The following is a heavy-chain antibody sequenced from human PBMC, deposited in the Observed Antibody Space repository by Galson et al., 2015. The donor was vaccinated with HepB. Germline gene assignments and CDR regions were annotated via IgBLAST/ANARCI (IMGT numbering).Heavy chain of an antibody. CDR3: ATAPSCSGSYGSPEGY. J-gene: IGHJ4*02. V-gene: IGHV1-24*01. D-gene: IGHD1-26*01. CDR1: GYTLTELS. CDR2: FDPEDGET. Sequence: SVKVSCKVSGYTLTELSMHWVRQAPGKGLEWMGGFDPEDGETIYAQKFQGRVTMTEDTSTDTAYMELSSLRSEDTAVYYCATAPSCSGSYGSPEGYWGQGTLVTVSS.